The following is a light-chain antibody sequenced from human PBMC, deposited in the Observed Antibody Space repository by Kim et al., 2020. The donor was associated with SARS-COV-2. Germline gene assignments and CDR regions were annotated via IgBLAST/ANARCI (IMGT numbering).Light chain of an antibody. Sequence: PGGTASLTCGGDNIGSQSVFWYQHKPGQAPVLVIYYDTDRPSEIPGRFSGSNSGDKATLTINKVEAGDEADYYCQVWDSFSDHVVFGGGTQLTVL. CDR3: QVWDSFSDHVV. V-gene: IGLV3-21*04. CDR1: NIGSQS. J-gene: IGLJ2*01. CDR2: YDT.